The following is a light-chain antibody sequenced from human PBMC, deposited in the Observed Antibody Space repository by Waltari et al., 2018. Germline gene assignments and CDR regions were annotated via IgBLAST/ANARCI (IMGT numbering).Light chain of an antibody. J-gene: IGLJ3*02. CDR2: DVT. CDR1: SSDVGLYNY. Sequence: QSALTQPASVSGSPGQSITISCTGTSSDVGLYNYVSWYQQHPGIVPKLMIFDVTNRPSGVSSRFSGSKSGNTASLTISGLQTEDKADYYCSSYTISSTWVFGGGTKLTVL. CDR3: SSYTISSTWV. V-gene: IGLV2-14*03.